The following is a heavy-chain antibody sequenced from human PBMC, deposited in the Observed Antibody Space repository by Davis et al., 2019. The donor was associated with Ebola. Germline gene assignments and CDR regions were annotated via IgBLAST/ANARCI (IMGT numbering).Heavy chain of an antibody. CDR2: FDPEDGET. D-gene: IGHD6-13*01. J-gene: IGHJ4*02. CDR1: GYTFTGYY. CDR3: AIEYSSSWYYFDY. V-gene: IGHV1-24*01. Sequence: ASVKVSCKASGYTFTGYYMHWVRQAPGKGLEWMGGFDPEDGETIYAQKFQGRVTMTEDTSTDTAYMELSSLRSEDTAVYYCAIEYSSSWYYFDYWGQGTLVTVSS.